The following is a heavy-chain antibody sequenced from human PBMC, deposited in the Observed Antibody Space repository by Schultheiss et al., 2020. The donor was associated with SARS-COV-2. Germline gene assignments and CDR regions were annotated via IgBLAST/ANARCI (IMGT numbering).Heavy chain of an antibody. CDR3: ARDLLWVPGAMGFDY. CDR2: IYHSGST. V-gene: IGHV4-38-2*02. Sequence: SETLSLTCAVSGYSISSGYYWGWIRQPPGKELEWIGSIYHSGSTYYTPSLKSRITVSVDTSNNQFSLKLRSVTAADTAVYYCARDLLWVPGAMGFDYWGQGGLVTVAS. D-gene: IGHD2-2*01. J-gene: IGHJ4*02. CDR1: GYSISSGYY.